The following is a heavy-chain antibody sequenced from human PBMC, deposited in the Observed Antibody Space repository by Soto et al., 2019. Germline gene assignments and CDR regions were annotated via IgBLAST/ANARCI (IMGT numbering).Heavy chain of an antibody. CDR2: ISGSGGST. Sequence: EVQLLESGGGLVQPGGSLRLSCAASGFTFSSYAMSWVRQAPGKGLEWVSAISGSGGSTYYADSVKGRFTISRDNSKNTLYRQTNSLRAEDTAVYYCAIADGCGYNPYYFDYWGQGTLVTVSS. CDR3: AIADGCGYNPYYFDY. CDR1: GFTFSSYA. D-gene: IGHD5-12*01. V-gene: IGHV3-23*01. J-gene: IGHJ4*02.